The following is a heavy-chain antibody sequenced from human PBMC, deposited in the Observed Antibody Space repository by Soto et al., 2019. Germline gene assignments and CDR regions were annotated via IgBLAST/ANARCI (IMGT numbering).Heavy chain of an antibody. CDR2: VSYSGST. CDR3: ARDSRGCLTY. J-gene: IGHJ4*02. Sequence: SETLSLTCSLSGGAIGGYYWSWIRHPPGKALEWIGYVSYSGSTDYHPSLKSRVTILVDRSKNQFSLKLNSVTAADTAVYYCARDSRGCLTYWGQGTLVTVSS. D-gene: IGHD3-22*01. CDR1: GGAIGGYY. V-gene: IGHV4-59*12.